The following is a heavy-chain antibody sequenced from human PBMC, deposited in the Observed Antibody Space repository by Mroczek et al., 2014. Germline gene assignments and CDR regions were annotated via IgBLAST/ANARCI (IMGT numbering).Heavy chain of an antibody. CDR1: GGSISSGSYY. Sequence: QVQLQQWGPGLVKPSQTLSLTCTVSGGSISSGSYYWSWIRQPAGKGLEWIGRIYTSGSTNYNPSLKSRVTISVDTSKNQFSLKLSSVTAADTAMYYCASEGIMDTAMVYYFDYWGQGTLVTVSS. V-gene: IGHV4-61*02. CDR3: ASEGIMDTAMVYYFDY. CDR2: IYTSGST. D-gene: IGHD5-18*01. J-gene: IGHJ4*02.